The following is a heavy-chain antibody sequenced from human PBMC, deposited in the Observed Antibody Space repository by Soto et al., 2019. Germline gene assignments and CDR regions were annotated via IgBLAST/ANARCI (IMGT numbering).Heavy chain of an antibody. J-gene: IGHJ4*02. D-gene: IGHD1-7*01. CDR1: GFNFINAW. V-gene: IGHV3-15*07. CDR2: ITSKTNGVTA. CDR3: TTDLAGTTGY. Sequence: NLGGSLRLSCAASGFNFINAWMNWVRRAPGKGLEWVGRITSKTNGVTADYAAPVKGRFTISRDDLNNTLYLQMNSLKTEDTAVYYCTTDLAGTTGYWGQGTLVTVSS.